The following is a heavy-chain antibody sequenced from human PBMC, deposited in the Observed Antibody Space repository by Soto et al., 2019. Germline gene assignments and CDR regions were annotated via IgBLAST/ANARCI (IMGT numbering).Heavy chain of an antibody. V-gene: IGHV1-18*01. D-gene: IGHD1-7*01. J-gene: IGHJ4*02. CDR3: ARCGNWNYASDS. CDR2: ISDHNGDT. Sequence: ASVKVSCKASGYTFSTSGITWVRQAPGQGLEWMGWISDHNGDTKYAQKLQGRVTMTTDTSTRTAYMELRSLRSDDTAIYYCARCGNWNYASDSWGQGPLVTVS. CDR1: GYTFSTSG.